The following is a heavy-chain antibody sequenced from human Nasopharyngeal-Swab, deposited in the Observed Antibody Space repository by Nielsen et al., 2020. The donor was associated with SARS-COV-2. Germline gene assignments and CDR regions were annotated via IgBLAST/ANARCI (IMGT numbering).Heavy chain of an antibody. Sequence: GESLKISCAASGFTFSSYWMHWVRQAPGKGLVWVSRINTDGSSTSFADSVKGRFTVSGDNAKNTLYLQMNSLRAEDTAVYYCAFKSSNPRGGFDVWGQGTTVTVSS. CDR2: INTDGSST. D-gene: IGHD6-13*01. CDR1: GFTFSSYW. J-gene: IGHJ6*02. CDR3: AFKSSNPRGGFDV. V-gene: IGHV3-74*01.